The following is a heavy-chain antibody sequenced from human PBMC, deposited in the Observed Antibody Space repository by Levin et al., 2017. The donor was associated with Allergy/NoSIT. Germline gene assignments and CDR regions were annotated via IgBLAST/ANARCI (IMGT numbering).Heavy chain of an antibody. V-gene: IGHV4-34*01. CDR1: GGSFSGYY. D-gene: IGHD6-13*01. Sequence: SETLSLTCAVYGGSFSGYYWSWIRQPPGKGLEWIGEINHSGSTNYNPSLKSRVTISVDTSKNQFSLKLSSVTAADTAVYYCARATTIDSRIIAAAGRNGFDYWGQGTLVTVSS. CDR3: ARATTIDSRIIAAAGRNGFDY. CDR2: INHSGST. J-gene: IGHJ4*02.